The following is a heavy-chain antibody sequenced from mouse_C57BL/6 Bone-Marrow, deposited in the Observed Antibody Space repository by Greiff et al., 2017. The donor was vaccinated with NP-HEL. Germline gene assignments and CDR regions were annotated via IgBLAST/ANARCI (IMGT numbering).Heavy chain of an antibody. D-gene: IGHD4-1*01. CDR1: GFTFSSYG. CDR2: ISSGGSYT. J-gene: IGHJ2*01. Sequence: EVHLVESGGDLVKPGGSLKLSCAASGFTFSSYGMSWVRQTPDKRLEWVATISSGGSYTYYPDSVKGRFTISRDNAKNTLYLQMSSLKSEDTAMYYCARKGNWDEGDYWGQGTTLTVSS. V-gene: IGHV5-6*01. CDR3: ARKGNWDEGDY.